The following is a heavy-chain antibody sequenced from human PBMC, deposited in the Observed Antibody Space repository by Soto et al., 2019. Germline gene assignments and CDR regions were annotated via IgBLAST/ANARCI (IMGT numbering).Heavy chain of an antibody. CDR1: GYTFTNFG. J-gene: IGHJ5*02. D-gene: IGHD3-16*01. V-gene: IGHV1-18*01. Sequence: QVQLVQSGAEVKKPGASVKVSCKASGYTFTNFGISWVRQAPGQGLEWMGWISAYNGNTNYAQNFQGRVTMTTDTPTRTAYMELRGLRSDETALYYFPGGGTPIDTWGQGPWSPSPQ. CDR2: ISAYNGNT. CDR3: PGGGTPIDT.